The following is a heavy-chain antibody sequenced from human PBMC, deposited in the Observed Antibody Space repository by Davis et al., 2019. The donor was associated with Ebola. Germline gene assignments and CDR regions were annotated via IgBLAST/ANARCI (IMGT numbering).Heavy chain of an antibody. D-gene: IGHD2-2*01. Sequence: PGGSLRLSCAASGFTFSSYEMNWVRQAPGKGLEWVSYISSSGSTIYYADSVKGRFTISRDNAKNSLYLQMNSLRAEDTAVYYCARDPRYCSSTSCYGYYYYGMDVWGQGTTVTVSS. CDR1: GFTFSSYE. V-gene: IGHV3-48*03. J-gene: IGHJ6*02. CDR3: ARDPRYCSSTSCYGYYYYGMDV. CDR2: ISSSGSTI.